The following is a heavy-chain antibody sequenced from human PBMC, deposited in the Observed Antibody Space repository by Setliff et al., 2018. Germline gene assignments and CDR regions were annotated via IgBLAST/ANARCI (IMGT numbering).Heavy chain of an antibody. CDR2: INPSGGLT. V-gene: IGHV1-46*01. CDR1: GYTLTNYY. J-gene: IGHJ6*03. CDR3: ARRNFYYDSSGFALYYYYMDV. D-gene: IGHD3-22*01. Sequence: ASVKVSCKASGYTLTNYYMHWVRQAPGQGLEWMGIINPSGGLTRYAQKLQDRVTMTTDTSTSTAYMELRSLRSDDTAVYYCARRNFYYDSSGFALYYYYMDVWGKGTTVTV.